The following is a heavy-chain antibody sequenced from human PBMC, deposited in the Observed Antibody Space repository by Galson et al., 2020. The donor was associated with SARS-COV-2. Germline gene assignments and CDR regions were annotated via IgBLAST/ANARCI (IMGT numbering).Heavy chain of an antibody. CDR3: ASGQSGVGTSMAH. CDR1: GFDFQKYN. Sequence: GGSLRLSCVASGFDFQKYNMNWVRQAPGKGLEWVSSISATSNYIYYADSVKGRFTLSRDNAQNSMYLQMTGLRVEDTAIYYCASGQSGVGTSMAHWGQGTLVTVSS. J-gene: IGHJ4*02. CDR2: ISATSNYI. D-gene: IGHD1-26*01. V-gene: IGHV3-21*01.